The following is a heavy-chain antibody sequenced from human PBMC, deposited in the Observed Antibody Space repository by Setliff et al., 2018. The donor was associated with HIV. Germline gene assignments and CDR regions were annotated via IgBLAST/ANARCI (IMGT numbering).Heavy chain of an antibody. CDR2: IGGTGTTI. D-gene: IGHD3-10*01. J-gene: IGHJ4*02. V-gene: IGHV3-48*03. Sequence: LRLSCAASGFTFSSYEMSWVRQAPGKGLEWGSYIGGTGTTIYYADSVKGRFTISRDNAKNSLYLQMNSLRAEDTAVYYCARAGSGSYFRYWGQGTLVTVSS. CDR1: GFTFSSYE. CDR3: ARAGSGSYFRY.